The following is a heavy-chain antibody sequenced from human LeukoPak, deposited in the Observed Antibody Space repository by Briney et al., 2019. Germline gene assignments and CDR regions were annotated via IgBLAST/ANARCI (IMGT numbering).Heavy chain of an antibody. V-gene: IGHV4-59*01. J-gene: IGHJ6*03. Sequence: SETLSPTCTVSGGSISSYYWSWIRQPPGKGLEWIGYIYYSGSTNYNPSLKSRVTISVDTSKNQFSLKLSSVTAADTAVYYCARHGPNYYYYYYMDVWGKGTTVTVSS. CDR2: IYYSGST. CDR3: ARHGPNYYYYYYMDV. CDR1: GGSISSYY.